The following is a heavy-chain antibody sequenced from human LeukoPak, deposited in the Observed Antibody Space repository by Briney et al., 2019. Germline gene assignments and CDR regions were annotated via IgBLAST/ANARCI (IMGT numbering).Heavy chain of an antibody. CDR2: ISYDGSNK. J-gene: IGHJ5*02. CDR1: GFTFSSYA. Sequence: GRSLRLSCAASGFTFSSYAMHWVRQAPGKGLEWVAVISYDGSNKYYADSVKGRFTISRDNSKNTLYLQMNSLRAEDTAVYYCAKEAVTTSYPVFDPWGQGTLVTVSS. CDR3: AKEAVTTSYPVFDP. V-gene: IGHV3-30-3*01. D-gene: IGHD4-17*01.